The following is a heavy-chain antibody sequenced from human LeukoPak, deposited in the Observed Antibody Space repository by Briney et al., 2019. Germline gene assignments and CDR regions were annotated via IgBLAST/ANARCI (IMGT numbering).Heavy chain of an antibody. CDR2: ISGSGGTT. V-gene: IGHV3-23*01. Sequence: PGGSLRLSCAASGFTFSSYAMYWVRQAPGKGLEWVSDISGSGGTTHYADSVTGRFTISRDNSKNTLYLQMNSLRAEDTAVYYCAKERMTTATFDYWGQGTLVTVSS. D-gene: IGHD4-11*01. CDR3: AKERMTTATFDY. CDR1: GFTFSSYA. J-gene: IGHJ4*02.